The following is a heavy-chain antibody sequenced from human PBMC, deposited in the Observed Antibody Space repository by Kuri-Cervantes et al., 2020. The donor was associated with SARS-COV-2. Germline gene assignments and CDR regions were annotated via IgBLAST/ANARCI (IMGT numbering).Heavy chain of an antibody. J-gene: IGHJ5*02. CDR3: AREEGVYSSSWYWFDP. V-gene: IGHV4-30-4*08. CDR1: GGSINKREHY. Sequence: SETLSLTCAVSGGSINKREHYWHWIRQPPGKGREWIAYIHYSGYTNYNPSLKSRVTISLDASKNQFSLKLTSVTAADTAVYYCAREEGVYSSSWYWFDPWGQGTLVTVSS. D-gene: IGHD6-13*01. CDR2: IHYSGYT.